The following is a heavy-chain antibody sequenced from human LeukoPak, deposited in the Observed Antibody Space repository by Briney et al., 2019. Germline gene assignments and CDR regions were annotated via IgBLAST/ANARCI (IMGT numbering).Heavy chain of an antibody. Sequence: GGSLRLSCAASGFTFSSYWMPWVRQAPGKGLEWISYISSRGDSIYYAQSVKGRFTISRDNAKNSLYLQMNSLRGEDTAIYYCVRDVAETAAAGTNYFDFWGQGTLVTVSS. D-gene: IGHD6-13*01. CDR2: ISSRGDSI. J-gene: IGHJ4*02. CDR3: VRDVAETAAAGTNYFDF. V-gene: IGHV3-48*01. CDR1: GFTFSSYW.